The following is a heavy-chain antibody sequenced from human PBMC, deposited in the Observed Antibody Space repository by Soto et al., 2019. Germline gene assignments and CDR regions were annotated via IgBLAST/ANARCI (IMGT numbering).Heavy chain of an antibody. J-gene: IGHJ6*02. V-gene: IGHV4-30-4*01. CDR2: IYYSGST. CDR1: GGSISSGDYY. D-gene: IGHD1-1*01. Sequence: SETLSLTCTVSGGSISSGDYYWSWIRQPPGKGLEWIGYIYYSGSTYYNPSLKSRVTISVDTSKNQFSLKLSSVTAADTAVYYCAREREVEVATIPRMDVWGQGTTVTVSS. CDR3: AREREVEVATIPRMDV.